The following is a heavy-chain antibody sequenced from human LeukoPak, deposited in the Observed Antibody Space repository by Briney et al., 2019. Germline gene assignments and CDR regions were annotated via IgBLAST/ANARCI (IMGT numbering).Heavy chain of an antibody. J-gene: IGHJ4*02. CDR2: ISWNSGSI. CDR3: AKDIMGYSGYGFDY. D-gene: IGHD5-12*01. Sequence: GRSLRLSRAASGFTFDDYAMHWVRHAPGKGLEWVSGISWNSGSIGYADSVKGRFTISRDNAKNSLYLQMNSLRAEDTALYYCAKDIMGYSGYGFDYWGQGTLVTVSS. V-gene: IGHV3-9*01. CDR1: GFTFDDYA.